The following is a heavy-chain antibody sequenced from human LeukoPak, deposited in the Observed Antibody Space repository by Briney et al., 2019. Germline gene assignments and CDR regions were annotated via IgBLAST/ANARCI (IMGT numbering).Heavy chain of an antibody. J-gene: IGHJ5*02. D-gene: IGHD3-10*01. CDR2: IYYSGST. Sequence: PSQTLSLTCTVSGGSISSGDYYWSWIRQPPGKGLEWIGYIYYSGSTYYNPSLKSRVTISVDTSKNQFSLKLSSVTAADTAVYHCARSYGSGSYPWFDPWGQGTLVTVSS. CDR3: ARSYGSGSYPWFDP. CDR1: GGSISSGDYY. V-gene: IGHV4-30-4*08.